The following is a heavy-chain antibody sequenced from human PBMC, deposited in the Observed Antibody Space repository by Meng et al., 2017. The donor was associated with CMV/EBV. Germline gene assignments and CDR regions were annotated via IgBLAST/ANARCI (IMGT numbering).Heavy chain of an antibody. Sequence: GESLKISCAASGFTFDDYGMSWVRQAPGKGLEWVGRIKSKTDGGTTDYAAPVKGRFTISRDDSKNTLYLQMNSLKTEDTAVYYCTTLYYYDSSGLNYWGQGTLVTVSS. V-gene: IGHV3-15*01. D-gene: IGHD3-22*01. J-gene: IGHJ4*02. CDR3: TTLYYYDSSGLNY. CDR1: GFTFDDYG. CDR2: IKSKTDGGTT.